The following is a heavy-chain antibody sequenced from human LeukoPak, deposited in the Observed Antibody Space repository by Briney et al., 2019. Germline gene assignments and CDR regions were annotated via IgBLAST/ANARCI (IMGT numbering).Heavy chain of an antibody. V-gene: IGHV4-59*12. CDR1: GGSISSYY. J-gene: IGHJ4*02. CDR2: ISDIGSI. D-gene: IGHD2-15*01. CDR3: ARVPAGYCSGGSCRPGYYFDY. Sequence: SETLSLTCTVSGGSISSYYWSWIRQPPGKGLEWIAYISDIGSINYNPSLKSRVTISLDTSKNQFSLKLSSVTAADTAVYYCARVPAGYCSGGSCRPGYYFDYWGQGTLVTVSS.